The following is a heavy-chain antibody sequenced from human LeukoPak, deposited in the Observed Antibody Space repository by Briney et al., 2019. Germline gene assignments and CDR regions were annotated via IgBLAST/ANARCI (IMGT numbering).Heavy chain of an antibody. D-gene: IGHD3-10*01. CDR3: AKGGLRLYFGQFHY. V-gene: IGHV3-9*01. CDR1: GFTFEHYA. CDR2: ISWNGGIV. J-gene: IGHJ4*02. Sequence: GGSLRLSCAASGFTFEHYAVPLVRKVPGKGLYWFSGISWNGGIVGYADSVKGRFTISRDSAKNSLYLQMNSLRVEDTALYYCAKGGLRLYFGQFHYWGQGTLVTVSS.